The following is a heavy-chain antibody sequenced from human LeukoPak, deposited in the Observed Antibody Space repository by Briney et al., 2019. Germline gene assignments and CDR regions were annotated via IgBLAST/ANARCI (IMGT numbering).Heavy chain of an antibody. CDR3: ARVPAAILDYYYMDV. CDR2: IYYSGST. J-gene: IGHJ6*03. V-gene: IGHV4-59*11. CDR1: GGSISSHY. Sequence: SETLSLTCTASGGSISSHYWSWIRQPPGKGLEWIGYIYYSGSTNYNPSLKSRVTISVDTSKNQFSLKLSSVTAADTAVYYCARVPAAILDYYYMDVWGKGTTVTVSS. D-gene: IGHD2-2*02.